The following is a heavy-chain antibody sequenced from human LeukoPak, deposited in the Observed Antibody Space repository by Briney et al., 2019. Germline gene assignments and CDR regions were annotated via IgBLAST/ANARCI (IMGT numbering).Heavy chain of an antibody. Sequence: ASVKVSCKASGYTFTSYYMHWVRQAPGQGLEWMGVINPSGGSTSYAQKFQGRVTMTRDTSTSTVYMELSSLRSEDTAVYYCARRGDWGSANYYYMDVWGKGTTVTISS. J-gene: IGHJ6*03. D-gene: IGHD2-15*01. CDR1: GYTFTSYY. V-gene: IGHV1-46*01. CDR3: ARRGDWGSANYYYMDV. CDR2: INPSGGST.